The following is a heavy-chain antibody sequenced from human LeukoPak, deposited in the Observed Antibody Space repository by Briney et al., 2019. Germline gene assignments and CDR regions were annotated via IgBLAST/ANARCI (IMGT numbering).Heavy chain of an antibody. Sequence: ASVKVSCKASGYTFTSYYMHWVRQAPGQGLEWMGIINPSGGSTSYAQKFQGRVTMTRDMSTSTDYMELSSLRSEDTAVYYCARVTHRSADAFDIWGQGTMVTVSS. J-gene: IGHJ3*02. D-gene: IGHD1-14*01. CDR2: INPSGGST. V-gene: IGHV1-46*01. CDR1: GYTFTSYY. CDR3: ARVTHRSADAFDI.